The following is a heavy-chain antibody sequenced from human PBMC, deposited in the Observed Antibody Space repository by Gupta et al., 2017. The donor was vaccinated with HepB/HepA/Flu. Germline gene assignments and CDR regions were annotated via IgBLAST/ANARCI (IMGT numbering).Heavy chain of an antibody. D-gene: IGHD3/OR15-3a*01. CDR2: ISVNGYAT. CDR3: AKDADVGAGYSPGGALGV. CDR1: GFTFSNFA. J-gene: IGHJ3*01. V-gene: IGHV3-23*01. Sequence: DVPLLETGGGLVRPGGSLSLHCAASGFTFSNFALPGVCPSSGGGLEWVSSISVNGYATYFADSVKERFSISRDNSENTVYLQMNSLGADDTATYYCAKDADVGAGYSPGGALGVWGQGTVVTVSS.